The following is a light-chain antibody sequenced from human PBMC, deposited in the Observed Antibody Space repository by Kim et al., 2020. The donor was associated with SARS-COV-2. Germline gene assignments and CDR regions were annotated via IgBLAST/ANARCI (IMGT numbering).Light chain of an antibody. V-gene: IGLV3-19*01. CDR3: NSRDSSGNHVV. J-gene: IGLJ2*01. CDR1: SLRSYY. CDR2: GKN. Sequence: ALGQTVVNTCQGDSLRSYYAIWYQQKPGQTPVLVIYGKNNRPSGIPDQFSGSSTGNTTALTITGAQAEDEADYYYNSRDSSGNHVVFGGGTQLTVL.